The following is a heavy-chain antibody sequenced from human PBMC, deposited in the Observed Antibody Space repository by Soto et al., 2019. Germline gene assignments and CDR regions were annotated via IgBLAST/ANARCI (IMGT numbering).Heavy chain of an antibody. V-gene: IGHV2-5*02. CDR3: AHRVNYNSYWDVGWFDP. Sequence: QITLKESGPTLLEPTQPLTLTCSFSGFSLTTSGVGVGWLRQAPGKALECLGIIYWDNDRRYNPSLKSRLSINKDSSKNQVVLTMTYMEPVDTAIYFCAHRVNYNSYWDVGWFDPWGQGTLVTVS. J-gene: IGHJ5*02. D-gene: IGHD2-8*02. CDR2: IYWDNDR. CDR1: GFSLTTSGVG.